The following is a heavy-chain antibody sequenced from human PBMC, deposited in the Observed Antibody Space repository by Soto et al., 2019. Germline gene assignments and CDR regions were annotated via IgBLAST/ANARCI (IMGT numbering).Heavy chain of an antibody. Sequence: QVQLVQSGAEVKKPGSSVKVSCKASGGNFNSYGINWVRQAPGQGLEWVGGIIPMFGAANYTQRFRGRVTITADDSTATTYLELSSLRSEDTAVYYCARGGVYSSTATNKFGPWGQGTLITVSS. V-gene: IGHV1-69*01. CDR3: ARGGVYSSTATNKFGP. D-gene: IGHD4-4*01. CDR1: GGNFNSYG. CDR2: IIPMFGAA. J-gene: IGHJ5*02.